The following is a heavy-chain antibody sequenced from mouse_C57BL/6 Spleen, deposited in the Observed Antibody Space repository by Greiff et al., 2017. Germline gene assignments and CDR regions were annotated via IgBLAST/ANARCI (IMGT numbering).Heavy chain of an antibody. D-gene: IGHD2-4*01. V-gene: IGHV2-2*01. Sequence: VKLMESGPGLVQPSQSLSITCTVSGFSLTSYGVHWVRQSPGKGLEWLGVIWSGGSTDYNAAFISRLSISKDNSKSQVFFKMNSLQADDTAIYYCARTDDYDGGYAMDYWGQGTSVTVSS. CDR3: ARTDDYDGGYAMDY. CDR2: IWSGGST. CDR1: GFSLTSYG. J-gene: IGHJ4*01.